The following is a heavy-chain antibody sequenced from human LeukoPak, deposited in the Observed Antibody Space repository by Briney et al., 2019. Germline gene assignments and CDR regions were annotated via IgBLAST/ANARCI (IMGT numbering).Heavy chain of an antibody. V-gene: IGHV4-30-2*02. CDR1: GGSISSGGYS. CDR3: ARYLSNGYVEYFDY. CDR2: IYHSGST. J-gene: IGHJ4*02. Sequence: PSQTLSLTCAVSGGSISSGGYSWSWIRQPPGEGLEWIGYIYHSGSTYYNPSLKSRVTISVDRSKNQFSLKLSSVTAADTAVYYCARYLSNGYVEYFDYWGQGALVTVSS. D-gene: IGHD5-18*01.